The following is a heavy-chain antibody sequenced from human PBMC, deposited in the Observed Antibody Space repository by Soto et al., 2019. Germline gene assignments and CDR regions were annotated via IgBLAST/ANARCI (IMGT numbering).Heavy chain of an antibody. J-gene: IGHJ6*02. V-gene: IGHV5-10-1*01. CDR2: IDPRDYYT. CDR3: VLYKSGYDMGYGMCV. Sequence: GESLKISRNGSGYSFTSYWINWVRQMPGNGLEWMGRIDPRDYYTHYSPSLQGHVTISADKSINTAYLEWSGVKASDTAMYCRVLYKSGYDMGYGMCVLGPGTTGTVSS. D-gene: IGHD5-12*01. CDR1: GYSFTSYW.